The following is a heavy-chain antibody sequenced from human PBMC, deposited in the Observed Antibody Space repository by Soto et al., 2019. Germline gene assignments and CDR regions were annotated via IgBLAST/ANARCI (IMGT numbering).Heavy chain of an antibody. V-gene: IGHV1-18*01. D-gene: IGHD1-1*01. CDR1: GYDFTTYG. J-gene: IGHJ4*02. Sequence: QVHLVQSGAEVKKPGASVKVSCKGSGYDFTTYGITWVRQAPGQGLEWMAWISAHNGNTDYAQKLQGRVTVTRDTSTSTAYMELRSLSSDDTAVYSCARGRYGDYWGQGALVTVSS. CDR3: ARGRYGDY. CDR2: ISAHNGNT.